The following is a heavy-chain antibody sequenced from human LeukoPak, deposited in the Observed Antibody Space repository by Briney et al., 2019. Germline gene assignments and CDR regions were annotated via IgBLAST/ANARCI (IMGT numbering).Heavy chain of an antibody. D-gene: IGHD3-9*01. CDR2: ISGSDST. V-gene: IGHV3-23*01. CDR1: GFTFSSYA. CDR3: AKGVRFLDWWILDY. J-gene: IGHJ4*02. Sequence: GGSLRLSCAASGFTFSSYAMSWVRQAPGKGLEWVSAISGSDSTYYADSVKGRFTISRDNSKNTLYLQMNSLRAEGTAIYYCAKGVRFLDWWILDYWGQGSLVTVSS.